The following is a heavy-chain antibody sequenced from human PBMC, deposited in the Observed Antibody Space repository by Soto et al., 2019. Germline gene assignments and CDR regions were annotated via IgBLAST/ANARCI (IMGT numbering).Heavy chain of an antibody. CDR1: GYTFTSYD. CDR3: ARWSRTRVLYGMDV. J-gene: IGHJ6*02. CDR2: MNPNSGNT. V-gene: IGHV1-8*01. Sequence: QVQLVQSGAEVKKPGASVKVSCKASGYTFTSYDINWVRQATGQGLEWMGWMNPNSGNTGYAQKFQGRVTMTRNTSISTAYMELSSLRSENTAVYDCARWSRTRVLYGMDVWGQGTTVTVSS. D-gene: IGHD3-10*01.